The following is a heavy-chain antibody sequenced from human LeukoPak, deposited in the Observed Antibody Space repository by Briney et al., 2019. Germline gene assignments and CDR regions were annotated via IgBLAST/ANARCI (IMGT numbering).Heavy chain of an antibody. Sequence: GGSLRLSCAASGFTFSSYAMSWVRQAPGKGLEWVSGISGSGDSTYYADSVKGRFTISRDNSKNTLYLLMDRLRAADTAVYYCAKRSNGWSFRITRFDYWGQGTLVTVSS. CDR2: ISGSGDST. J-gene: IGHJ4*02. CDR1: GFTFSSYA. D-gene: IGHD6-19*01. V-gene: IGHV3-23*01. CDR3: AKRSNGWSFRITRFDY.